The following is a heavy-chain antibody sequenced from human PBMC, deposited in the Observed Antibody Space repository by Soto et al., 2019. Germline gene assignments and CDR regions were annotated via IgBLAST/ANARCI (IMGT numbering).Heavy chain of an antibody. CDR3: ARIAAASGQPAFLFFDY. V-gene: IGHV4-28*01. CDR2: IYYSGST. CDR1: GYSISSSNW. D-gene: IGHD6-13*01. J-gene: IGHJ4*02. Sequence: QVQLQESGPGLVKPSDTLSLTCAVSGYSISSSNWWGWIRQPPGKGLEWIGYIYYSGSTYYNPSLKSRVTMSVDTSKTQFSLKLSSVTAVDTAVYYCARIAAASGQPAFLFFDYWGQGTLVTVSS.